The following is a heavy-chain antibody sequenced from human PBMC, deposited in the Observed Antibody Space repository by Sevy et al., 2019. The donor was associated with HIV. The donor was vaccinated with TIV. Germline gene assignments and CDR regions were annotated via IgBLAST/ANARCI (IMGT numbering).Heavy chain of an antibody. CDR3: AKDGGDRVGTVLGYCSGGSCYFDY. Sequence: GGSLRLSCAASGFTFSSYGMNWVRQAPGMGLEWVAVISYDGSNKYYADSVKGRFTISRDNSKNTLYLQMNSLRAEDTAVYYCAKDGGDRVGTVLGYCSGGSCYFDYWGQGTLVTVSS. V-gene: IGHV3-30*18. CDR1: GFTFSSYG. CDR2: ISYDGSNK. D-gene: IGHD2-15*01. J-gene: IGHJ4*02.